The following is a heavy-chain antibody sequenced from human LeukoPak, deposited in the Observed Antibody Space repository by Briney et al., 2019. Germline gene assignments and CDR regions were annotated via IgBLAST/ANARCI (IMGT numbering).Heavy chain of an antibody. CDR2: ISSSGTS. D-gene: IGHD3-3*01. CDR1: GDSISDFS. Sequence: PSETLSLTCTVSGDSISDFSWTWIRQTPGKGLEWIGFISSSGTSHYSPSLESRVTFSLDTSKSQFSLSLKSVTAADTAVYYCARVFRVAVTSNWFDPWGQGILVTVSS. J-gene: IGHJ5*02. V-gene: IGHV4-59*01. CDR3: ARVFRVAVTSNWFDP.